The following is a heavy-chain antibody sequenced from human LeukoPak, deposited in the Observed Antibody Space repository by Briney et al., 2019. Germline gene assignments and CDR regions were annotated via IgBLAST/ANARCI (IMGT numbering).Heavy chain of an antibody. CDR3: ARDGKAARLHRIYYYYMDV. CDR2: ISAYNGNT. Sequence: GASVKVSCKASGYTFTSYGISWVRQAPGQGLEWMGWISAYNGNTNYAQKLQGRVTMTTDTSTSTAYMELRSLRSDDTAVYYCARDGKAARLHRIYYYYMDVWGKGTTVTVSS. V-gene: IGHV1-18*01. CDR1: GYTFTSYG. J-gene: IGHJ6*03. D-gene: IGHD6-6*01.